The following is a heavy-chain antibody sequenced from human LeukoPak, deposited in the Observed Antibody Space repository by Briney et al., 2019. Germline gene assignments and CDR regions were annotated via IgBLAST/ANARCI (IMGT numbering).Heavy chain of an antibody. V-gene: IGHV3-23*01. CDR1: GFTFSSYA. J-gene: IGHJ6*02. Sequence: GGSLRLSCVASGFTFSSYAMNWVRQAPGKGLEWVSVISNDGSTNYADAVKGRFTISRDNSKNTLYLQINSLRAEDTAVYYCAKDSSITNYYYGVDVWGRGTTVTVSS. CDR3: AKDSSITNYYYGVDV. D-gene: IGHD3-3*02. CDR2: ISNDGST.